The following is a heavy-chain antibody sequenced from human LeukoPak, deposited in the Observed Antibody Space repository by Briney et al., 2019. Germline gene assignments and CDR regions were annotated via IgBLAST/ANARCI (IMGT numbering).Heavy chain of an antibody. CDR2: ISGSGGST. V-gene: IGHV3-23*01. Sequence: GGSLRLSCAASGFIFSSYAMSWVRQAPGKGLEWVSAISGSGGSTYYADSVKGRFTISRDNSKNTLYLQMNSLRAEDTAVYYCAKPDPVYSGFEIYWYFDLWGRGTLVTVSS. J-gene: IGHJ2*01. D-gene: IGHD5-12*01. CDR1: GFIFSSYA. CDR3: AKPDPVYSGFEIYWYFDL.